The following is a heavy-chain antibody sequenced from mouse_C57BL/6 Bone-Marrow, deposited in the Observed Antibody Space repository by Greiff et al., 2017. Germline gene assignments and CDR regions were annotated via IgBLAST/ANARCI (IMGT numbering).Heavy chain of an antibody. D-gene: IGHD2-4*01. J-gene: IGHJ3*01. V-gene: IGHV1-49*01. CDR3: ARLGLRRGY. Sequence: LKQSGAELVRPGSSVKLSCKASYFAFMASAMHWVKQRPGHGLEWIGTFTLYSDATEYSENFKGKATLTANTSSSTAYMQLSSLTSEDAAVXYCARLGLRRGYWGQGTLVTVSA. CDR2: FTLYSDAT. CDR1: YFAFMASA.